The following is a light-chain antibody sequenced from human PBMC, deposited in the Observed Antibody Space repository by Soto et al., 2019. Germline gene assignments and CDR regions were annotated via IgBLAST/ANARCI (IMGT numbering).Light chain of an antibody. Sequence: QSVLTQPPSVSGTPGQRVTISCSGSISNIGNNYVHWFQQLPGTAPKVLSNRNNQRPSGVPDRFSGSKSGTSASLAISGLRSEDEAEYYCAAWDDTVRSYVFGTGTSSPS. CDR3: AAWDDTVRSYV. CDR2: RNN. V-gene: IGLV1-47*01. J-gene: IGLJ1*01. CDR1: ISNIGNNY.